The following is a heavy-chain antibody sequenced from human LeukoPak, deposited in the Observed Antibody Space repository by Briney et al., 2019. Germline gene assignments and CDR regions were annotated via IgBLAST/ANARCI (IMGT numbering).Heavy chain of an antibody. CDR1: GFTFSSYE. CDR2: ISSSGSTI. CDR3: AREHSIVVVTATWWFDP. D-gene: IGHD2-21*02. J-gene: IGHJ5*02. Sequence: PGGSLRLSCAASGFTFSSYEMNWVRQAPGKGLEWVSYISSSGSTIYYADSVKGRFTISRDNAKNSLYLQMNSLRAEDTAVYYCAREHSIVVVTATWWFDPWGQGTLVTVSS. V-gene: IGHV3-48*03.